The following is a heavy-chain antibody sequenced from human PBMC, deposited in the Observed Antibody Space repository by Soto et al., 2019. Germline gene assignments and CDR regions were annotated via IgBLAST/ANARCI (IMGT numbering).Heavy chain of an antibody. CDR1: GGSISSGDW. V-gene: IGHV4-4*02. J-gene: IGHJ6*03. CDR3: ARGRTVTTLDYYYYYMDF. Sequence: SETLSLTCAVSGGSISSGDWCWSWVRQSPGKGLEWIGEIYYSGSTTYNPSLKSRVTISVDKSKNQFSLRLSSVTAADTAVYYCARGRTVTTLDYYYYYMDFWGKGTTVTVSS. CDR2: IYYSGST. D-gene: IGHD4-17*01.